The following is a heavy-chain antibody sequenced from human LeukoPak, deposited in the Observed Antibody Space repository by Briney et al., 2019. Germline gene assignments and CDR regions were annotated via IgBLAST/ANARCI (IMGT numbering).Heavy chain of an antibody. D-gene: IGHD6-19*01. CDR2: IIPIFGTA. V-gene: IGHV1-69*06. Sequence: SVKVSCKASGYTFTSYGISWVRQAPGQGLEWMGGIIPIFGTANYAQKFQGRVTITADKSTSTAYMELSSLRSEDTAVYYCACGDPWGIAVAGTGYYMDVWGKGTTVTVSS. J-gene: IGHJ6*03. CDR3: ACGDPWGIAVAGTGYYMDV. CDR1: GYTFTSYG.